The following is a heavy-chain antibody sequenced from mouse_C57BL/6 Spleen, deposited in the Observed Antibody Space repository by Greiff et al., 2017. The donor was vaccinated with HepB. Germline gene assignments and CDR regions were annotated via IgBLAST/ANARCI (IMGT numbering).Heavy chain of an antibody. Sequence: EVQRVESEGGLVQPGSSMKLSCTASGFTFSDYYMAWVRQVPEKGLEWVANINYDGSSTYYLDSLKSRFIISRDNAKNILYLQMSSLKSEDTATYYCAIYDDYDGFAYWGQGTLVTVSA. CDR2: INYDGSST. CDR3: AIYDDYDGFAY. J-gene: IGHJ3*01. V-gene: IGHV5-16*01. D-gene: IGHD2-4*01. CDR1: GFTFSDYY.